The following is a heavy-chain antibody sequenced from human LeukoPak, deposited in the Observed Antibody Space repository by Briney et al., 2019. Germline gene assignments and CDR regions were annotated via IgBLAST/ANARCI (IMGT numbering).Heavy chain of an antibody. CDR2: INIDGTNT. J-gene: IGHJ5*02. D-gene: IGHD2-15*01. V-gene: IGHV3-74*01. Sequence: GGSLRLSCAASGFTFSSYWMHWVRQAPGKGLVWVSRINIDGTNTRYADSVKGRFTISRDNAKNSLYLQMNSLRAEDTAVYYCARDEAWGFHCSSGSCPWFDPWGQGTLVTVSS. CDR3: ARDEAWGFHCSSGSCPWFDP. CDR1: GFTFSSYW.